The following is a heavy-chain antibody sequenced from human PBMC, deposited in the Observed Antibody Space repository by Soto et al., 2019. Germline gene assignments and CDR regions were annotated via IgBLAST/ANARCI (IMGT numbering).Heavy chain of an antibody. Sequence: QVQLQESGPGLVKPSETLSLTCTVSGGSVSSGSYYWSWIRQPPGKGLEWIGYIYYSGSTNYNPPLKSRDTISVDTSRNQFSLKLSSVTAADTAVYYCARAYTYNDYVWGSYTQDYWGQGTLVTVSS. V-gene: IGHV4-61*01. CDR1: GGSVSSGSYY. J-gene: IGHJ4*02. D-gene: IGHD3-16*01. CDR3: ARAYTYNDYVWGSYTQDY. CDR2: IYYSGST.